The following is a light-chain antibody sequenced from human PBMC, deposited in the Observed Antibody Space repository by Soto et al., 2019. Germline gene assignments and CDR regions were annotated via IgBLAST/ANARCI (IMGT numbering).Light chain of an antibody. CDR2: DVT. Sequence: QSALTQPPSASGSPGQSVSISCTGTSSDVGDYNSVSWYQQRPGKAPKVMIYDVTKRPSGVPDRFSGSKSGNTASLTVSGLQAEDEADYYCTSCAGSNKGVFGGGTKVTVL. CDR3: TSCAGSNKGV. J-gene: IGLJ3*02. CDR1: SSDVGDYNS. V-gene: IGLV2-8*01.